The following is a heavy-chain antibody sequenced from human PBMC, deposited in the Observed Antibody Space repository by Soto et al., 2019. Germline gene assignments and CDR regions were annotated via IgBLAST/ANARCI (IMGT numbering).Heavy chain of an antibody. D-gene: IGHD3-16*01. CDR2: VYYSGAT. CDR3: SRDKDLQPTVWGF. J-gene: IGHJ4*02. V-gene: IGHV4-31*03. CDR1: GDSMASGGHY. Sequence: PSETLSLTCTVSGDSMASGGHYYNWIRQVPGKAREWIGYVYYSGATHSTPSLRARATRSRDTSKSQFSRRLISVTAADTALYHWSRDKDLQPTVWGFWGQGIQGTVSS.